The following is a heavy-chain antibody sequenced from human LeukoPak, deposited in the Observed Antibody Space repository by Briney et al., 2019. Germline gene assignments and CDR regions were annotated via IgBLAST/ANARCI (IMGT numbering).Heavy chain of an antibody. D-gene: IGHD3-10*01. CDR3: ARHDTRGGAYDI. V-gene: IGHV4-59*08. J-gene: IGHJ3*02. Sequence: SETLSLTCTVSGASISSYYWSWIRQPPGKGLEYIGYIHYNGITNYNPSLKSRVTISVDTSKNQFSLRLSSVTAADTAVYYCARHDTRGGAYDIWGQGTMVTVSS. CDR1: GASISSYY. CDR2: IHYNGIT.